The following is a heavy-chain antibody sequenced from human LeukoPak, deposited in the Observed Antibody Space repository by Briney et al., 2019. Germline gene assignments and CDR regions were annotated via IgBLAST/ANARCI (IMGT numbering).Heavy chain of an antibody. V-gene: IGHV3-74*01. CDR2: INSDGSRT. D-gene: IGHD1-1*01. CDR3: ARGVNWNDPALFDY. Sequence: AGGSLRLSCAASGFTFSSYWMYWVRHAPGKGLVWVSRINSDGSRTNYADSVKGRFTISRDNAKNTLYLQMNSLRAEDTAVYYCARGVNWNDPALFDYWGQGTLVTVSS. J-gene: IGHJ4*02. CDR1: GFTFSSYW.